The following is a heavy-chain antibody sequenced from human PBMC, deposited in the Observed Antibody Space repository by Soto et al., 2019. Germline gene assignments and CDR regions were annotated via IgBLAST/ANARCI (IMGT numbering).Heavy chain of an antibody. CDR2: IYWDDDK. CDR3: AHGRGVTILYGMDV. J-gene: IGHJ6*02. V-gene: IGHV2-5*02. CDR1: GFSLSTSGVG. D-gene: IGHD4-17*01. Sequence: QITLKESDPPLVKPTQTLTLTCSFSGFSLSTSGVGVGWIRQPPGKALEWLALIYWDDDKRYSPSLKSRPTNXKXTXRNQVVLTMTNKNTVDTATYYCAHGRGVTILYGMDVWGQGTMVTVSS.